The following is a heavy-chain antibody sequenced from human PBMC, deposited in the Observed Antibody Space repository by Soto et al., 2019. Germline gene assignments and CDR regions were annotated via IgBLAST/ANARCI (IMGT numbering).Heavy chain of an antibody. CDR3: ASQPNYYGSSGYYYFDY. D-gene: IGHD3-22*01. CDR2: IIPIFGTA. Sequence: QVQLVQSGAEVKKPGSSVKVSCKASGGTFSSYAISWVRQAPGQGLEWMGGIIPIFGTANYAQKFQGRVTITADESTSTAYMELSSLRSEDTAVYYCASQPNYYGSSGYYYFDYWGQGTLVTVSS. V-gene: IGHV1-69*01. J-gene: IGHJ4*02. CDR1: GGTFSSYA.